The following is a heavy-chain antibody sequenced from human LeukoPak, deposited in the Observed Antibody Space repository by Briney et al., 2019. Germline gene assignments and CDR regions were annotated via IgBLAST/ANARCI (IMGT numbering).Heavy chain of an antibody. CDR1: GGSISSYY. CDR2: IYYSGST. CDR3: ASYYVSSESFDY. D-gene: IGHD3-22*01. Sequence: SETLSLTCTVSGGSISSYYWSWIRQPPGKGLEWIGYIYYSGSTNYNPSLKSRVTISVDTSKNQFSLKLSSVTAADTAVYYCASYYVSSESFDYWGQETLVTVS. V-gene: IGHV4-59*08. J-gene: IGHJ4*02.